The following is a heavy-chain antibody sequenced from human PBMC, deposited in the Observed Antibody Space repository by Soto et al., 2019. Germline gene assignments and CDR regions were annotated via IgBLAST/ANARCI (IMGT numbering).Heavy chain of an antibody. V-gene: IGHV4-34*01. CDR1: GGSFSGYY. CDR3: ARGALFEP. J-gene: IGHJ5*02. CDR2: INHSGST. Sequence: QVQLQQWGAGLLKPSETLSLTCAVYGGSFSGYYWSWIRQPPGKGLEWIGEINHSGSTNYNPSLKSRVTISVDTSKNQCSLKLSSVTAADTAVYYCARGALFEPWGQGTLFTVSS.